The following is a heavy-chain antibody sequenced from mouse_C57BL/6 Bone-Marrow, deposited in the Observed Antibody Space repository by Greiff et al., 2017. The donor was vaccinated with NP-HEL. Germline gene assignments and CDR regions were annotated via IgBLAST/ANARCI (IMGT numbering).Heavy chain of an antibody. CDR2: IDPEDGDT. Sequence: EVKLKQSGAELVRPGASVKLSCTASGFNIKDYYMHWVKQRPEQGLEWIGRIDPEDGDTEYAPKFQGKATMTADTSSNTAYLQLSSLTSEDTAVYYCTTSDYYGSRTWFAYWGQGTLVTVSA. D-gene: IGHD1-1*01. CDR3: TTSDYYGSRTWFAY. CDR1: GFNIKDYY. J-gene: IGHJ3*01. V-gene: IGHV14-1*01.